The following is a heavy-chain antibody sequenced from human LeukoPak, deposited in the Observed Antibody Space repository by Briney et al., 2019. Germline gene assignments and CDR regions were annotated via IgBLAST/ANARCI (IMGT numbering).Heavy chain of an antibody. D-gene: IGHD5-24*01. J-gene: IGHJ4*02. CDR1: GFTFSSYA. V-gene: IGHV3-30-3*01. CDR2: ISYDGSNK. CDR3: ARPRRPRRRYFDY. Sequence: GGSLRLSCAASGFTFSSYAMHWVRQAPGKGLEWVAVISYDGSNKYYADSVKGRFTISRDNSKNTLYLQMNSLRAEDTAVYYCARPRRPRRRYFDYWGQGTLVTVSS.